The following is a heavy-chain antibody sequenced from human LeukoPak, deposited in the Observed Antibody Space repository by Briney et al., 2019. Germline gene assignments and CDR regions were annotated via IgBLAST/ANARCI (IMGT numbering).Heavy chain of an antibody. V-gene: IGHV4-34*01. CDR2: INHSGST. CDR3: ARGGGSY. J-gene: IGHJ4*02. CDR1: GVSFSGYY. D-gene: IGHD3-16*01. Sequence: ASETLSLTCAVYGVSFSGYYWSWIRQPPGKGLEWIGEINHSGSTNYNPSLKSRVTMSVDTSKNQFSLKLSSVTAADTAVYYCARGGGSYWGQGTLVTVSS.